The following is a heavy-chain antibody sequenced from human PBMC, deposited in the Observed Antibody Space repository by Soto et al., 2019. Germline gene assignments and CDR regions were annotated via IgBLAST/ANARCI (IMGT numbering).Heavy chain of an antibody. CDR1: RFIFSDYG. CDR2: IWNDGSNK. Sequence: GGSLRLSCVASRFIFSDYGMHWVRQAPGKGLEWVAVIWNDGSNKYYADTVKGRFTISRDNSNNTLYQQMISRSVDDTAVYYCARNTRYYFDYWGQGTLVTVSS. CDR3: ARNTRYYFDY. V-gene: IGHV3-33*01. J-gene: IGHJ4*02.